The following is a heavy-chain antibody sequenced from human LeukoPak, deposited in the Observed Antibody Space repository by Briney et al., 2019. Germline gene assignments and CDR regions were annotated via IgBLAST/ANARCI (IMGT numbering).Heavy chain of an antibody. CDR1: GIMFSSYG. J-gene: IGHJ4*02. V-gene: IGHV3-30*02. Sequence: GGSLRLSCAVSGIMFSSYGMHWVRQAPGKGLEWVAFIEYDGINKDYADSVKGRFTISRDNSKKTLFLQMNSLRPEDTAVYYCGKDDSSKTIGYWGQGTLVAVSS. CDR3: GKDDSSKTIGY. CDR2: IEYDGINK. D-gene: IGHD6-13*01.